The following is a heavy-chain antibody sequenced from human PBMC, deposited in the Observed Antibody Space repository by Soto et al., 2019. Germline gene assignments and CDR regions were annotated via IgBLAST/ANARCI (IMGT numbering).Heavy chain of an antibody. CDR3: HGYGY. CDR1: GFTVRANY. J-gene: IGHJ4*02. CDR2: IYSGGTT. D-gene: IGHD5-12*01. V-gene: IGHV3-53*01. Sequence: EVQLVESGGGLIQPGGSLRLSCAVSGFTVRANYMSWVRQAPGKGLEWVSVIYSGGTTYYADSVKSRFIISRDISKNTLYLQMNILRAEVTAVYYCHGYGYWGQGTLVTVSS.